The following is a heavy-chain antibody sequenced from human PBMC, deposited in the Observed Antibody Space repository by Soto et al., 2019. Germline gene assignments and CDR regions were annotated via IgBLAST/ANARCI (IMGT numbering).Heavy chain of an antibody. Sequence: QLQLQESGPGLVKPSETLSLTCTVSGGSISSSSYYWGWIRQPPGKGLEWIGSIYYSGRIYYNPSLKSRVTMSVDPSKNQFSLNLSSVTAADTAVYYCARLPRTDYHMYYFDYWGQGTLVTVSS. CDR2: IYYSGRI. D-gene: IGHD4-17*01. CDR1: GGSISSSSYY. V-gene: IGHV4-39*01. J-gene: IGHJ4*02. CDR3: ARLPRTDYHMYYFDY.